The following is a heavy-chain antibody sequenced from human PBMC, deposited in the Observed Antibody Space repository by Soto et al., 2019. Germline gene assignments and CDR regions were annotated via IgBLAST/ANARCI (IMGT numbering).Heavy chain of an antibody. V-gene: IGHV1-8*01. CDR2: MNPNSGNT. CDR1: GYTFTSYD. CDR3: ARGVYDFWSGYYQNFDY. D-gene: IGHD3-3*01. J-gene: IGHJ4*02. Sequence: QVQLVQSGAEVKKPGASVKVSCKASGYTFTSYDINWVRQATGQGLEWMGWMNPNSGNTGYAQKFQGRVTMTRNTSISTAYMELSSLRSEDTAVYYYARGVYDFWSGYYQNFDYWGQGTLVTVSS.